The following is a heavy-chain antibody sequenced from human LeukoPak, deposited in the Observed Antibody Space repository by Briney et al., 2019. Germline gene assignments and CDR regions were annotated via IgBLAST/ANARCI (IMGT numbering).Heavy chain of an antibody. V-gene: IGHV1-46*01. CDR1: GYTFTSYY. Sequence: ASVKVSCKASGYTFTSYYMHWMRQAPGQGLEWMGIINPSGGSTSYAQKFQGRVTMTRDTSTSTVYMELSSLRSEDTAVYYCARDPSVIFGYSYYYYYYMDVWGKGTTVTVSS. D-gene: IGHD3-22*01. CDR2: INPSGGST. J-gene: IGHJ6*03. CDR3: ARDPSVIFGYSYYYYYYMDV.